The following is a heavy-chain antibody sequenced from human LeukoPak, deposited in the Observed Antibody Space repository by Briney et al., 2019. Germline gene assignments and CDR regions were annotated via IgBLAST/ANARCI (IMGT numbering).Heavy chain of an antibody. D-gene: IGHD3-10*02. J-gene: IGHJ6*04. CDR2: ISSSGSTI. Sequence: QPGGSLRLSCAASGFTFSSYEMNWVRQAAGKGLEWVSYISSSGSTIYYADSVTGRFTISRDNAKNSLYLQMTSLRAEDTAVYYCAELGITMIGGVWGKGTTVTISS. CDR1: GFTFSSYE. V-gene: IGHV3-48*03. CDR3: AELGITMIGGV.